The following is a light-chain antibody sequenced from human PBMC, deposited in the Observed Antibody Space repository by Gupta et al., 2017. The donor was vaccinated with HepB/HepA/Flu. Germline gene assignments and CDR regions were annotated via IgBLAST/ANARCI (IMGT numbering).Light chain of an antibody. CDR1: QSLVYSDGNTY. J-gene: IGKJ4*01. CDR2: KVS. V-gene: IGKV2-30*01. CDR3: MQVTHWPLT. Sequence: DVAMSQSAISLPVTLGQPASISCRSSQSLVYSDGNTYLTWFQQRPGQSPRRLIHKVSDRDSGLPDRCSGSVSCTDFSLKISRVESEDVAIYYCMQVTHWPLTFGGGTKVDIK.